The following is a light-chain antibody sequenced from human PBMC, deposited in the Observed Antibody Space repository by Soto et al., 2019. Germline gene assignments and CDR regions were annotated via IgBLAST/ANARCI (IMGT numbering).Light chain of an antibody. V-gene: IGLV2-14*01. J-gene: IGLJ2*01. CDR3: SSYTSSGTLVV. Sequence: QSALTQPASVSGSPGQSITISCTGTSSDVGGYNYVSWYQQHPGKAPKLMIYDVSNRPSGVSNRFSGSKSGITASLTISGLQAEDEADYYCSSYTSSGTLVVFGGGTKVTVL. CDR1: SSDVGGYNY. CDR2: DVS.